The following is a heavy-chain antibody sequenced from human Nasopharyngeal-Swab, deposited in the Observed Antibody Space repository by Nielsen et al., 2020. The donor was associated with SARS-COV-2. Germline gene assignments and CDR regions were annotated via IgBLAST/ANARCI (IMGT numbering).Heavy chain of an antibody. J-gene: IGHJ3*02. V-gene: IGHV3-30*18. Sequence: SLKISCTASGFSFNNYGMHWVRQAPGKGLEWVAVISYEGSKKKYAEFVEGRFTIPRDYSKNTLFLQMNSLRPEDTAMYYCAKANSLFWFGQFKNDGFDIWGRGTLVAVSS. CDR3: AKANSLFWFGQFKNDGFDI. CDR2: ISYEGSKK. CDR1: GFSFNNYG. D-gene: IGHD3-10*01.